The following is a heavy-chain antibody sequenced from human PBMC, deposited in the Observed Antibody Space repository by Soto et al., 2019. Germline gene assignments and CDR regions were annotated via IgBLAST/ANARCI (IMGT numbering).Heavy chain of an antibody. Sequence: XTLSLACTVSGGSISGYYWSWIRQPPGKGPEWIGYIFYGGSTNHNPSLNGRVTMSVDTSKKYFSLRLSSLTAADTAVYYCARSGNSNGLVFDYWGQGTVGTVSS. J-gene: IGHJ4*02. CDR2: IFYGGST. D-gene: IGHD5-18*01. CDR1: GGSISGYY. V-gene: IGHV4-59*01. CDR3: ARSGNSNGLVFDY.